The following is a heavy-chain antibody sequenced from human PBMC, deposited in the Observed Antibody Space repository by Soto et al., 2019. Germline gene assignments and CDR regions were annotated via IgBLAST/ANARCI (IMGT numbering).Heavy chain of an antibody. J-gene: IGHJ4*02. D-gene: IGHD5-18*01. CDR1: GFTFTNSV. Sequence: ASVKVSCKASGFTFTNSVMQWVRQARGQRLKWIGWIVVGSGNTNYAQKFQERVSITRDMSTSTAYMELSSLRSEDMAVYFCAARSWIQLWEYDYWGQGTLVTVSS. V-gene: IGHV1-58*02. CDR2: IVVGSGNT. CDR3: AARSWIQLWEYDY.